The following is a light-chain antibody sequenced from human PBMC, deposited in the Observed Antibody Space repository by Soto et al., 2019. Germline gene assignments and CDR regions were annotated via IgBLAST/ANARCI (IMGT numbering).Light chain of an antibody. Sequence: EIVLTQSPGTLSLSPGERATLSCRASQSVTSSYLAWYQQKPGQAPRLLIYGASSRATGIPDRFSGSGSGTDFTLTISRLGPEDFAVDYCQQYGSSPPKFGQGTKVDVK. CDR2: GAS. J-gene: IGKJ1*01. V-gene: IGKV3-20*01. CDR3: QQYGSSPPK. CDR1: QSVTSSY.